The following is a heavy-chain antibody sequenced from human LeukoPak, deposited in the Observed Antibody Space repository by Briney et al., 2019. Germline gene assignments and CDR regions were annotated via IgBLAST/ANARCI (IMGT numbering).Heavy chain of an antibody. J-gene: IGHJ6*03. CDR2: INPNSGGT. CDR3: ARTGGYYYYYMDV. Sequence: ASVKVSCKASGYTFTGYYMHWVRQAPGQGLEWMGWINPNSGGTNYAQKFQGRVTMTRDTSITTAYMELSKLRSEDTAVYYCARTGGYYYYYMDVWGKGTTVTISS. D-gene: IGHD1-14*01. CDR1: GYTFTGYY. V-gene: IGHV1-2*02.